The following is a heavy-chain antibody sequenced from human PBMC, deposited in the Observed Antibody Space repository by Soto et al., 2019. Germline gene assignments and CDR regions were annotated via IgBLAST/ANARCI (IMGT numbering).Heavy chain of an antibody. Sequence: GVSLRLSFSASGFTFDDYTMHWVRQAPGKGLEWVSLISWDGVSTYYADSVKGRFTISRDNSKNSLYLQMNSLRTEDTALYYCAKDEGTAFDYWGQGTLVTVSS. D-gene: IGHD6-13*01. CDR3: AKDEGTAFDY. CDR1: GFTFDDYT. CDR2: ISWDGVST. V-gene: IGHV3-43*01. J-gene: IGHJ4*02.